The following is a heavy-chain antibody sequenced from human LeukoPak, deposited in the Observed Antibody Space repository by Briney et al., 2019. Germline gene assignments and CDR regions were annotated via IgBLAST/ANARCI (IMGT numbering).Heavy chain of an antibody. Sequence: GASVKVSCKVSGYTVTELSMHWVRQAPGKGLEWMGGFDPEHETIYAQKFQGRVTMTEDTSTDTAYMELSSLRSEDTAVYYCARDRSSSWYYFDYWGQGTLVTVSS. V-gene: IGHV1-24*01. CDR2: FDPEHET. CDR1: GYTVTELS. CDR3: ARDRSSSWYYFDY. J-gene: IGHJ4*02. D-gene: IGHD6-13*01.